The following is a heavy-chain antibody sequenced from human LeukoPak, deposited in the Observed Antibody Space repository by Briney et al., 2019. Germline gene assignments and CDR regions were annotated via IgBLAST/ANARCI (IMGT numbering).Heavy chain of an antibody. D-gene: IGHD3-22*01. Sequence: SETLSLTCTVSGGSISSYYWSWIRQTPGTGLEWIGYIYYTGSTNYNPSLKSRVTISVDTSKNQFSLKLSSVTAADTAVYYCATLGEYYYDSSGFAVDYWGQGTLVTVSS. CDR3: ATLGEYYYDSSGFAVDY. CDR1: GGSISSYY. J-gene: IGHJ4*02. CDR2: IYYTGST. V-gene: IGHV4-59*12.